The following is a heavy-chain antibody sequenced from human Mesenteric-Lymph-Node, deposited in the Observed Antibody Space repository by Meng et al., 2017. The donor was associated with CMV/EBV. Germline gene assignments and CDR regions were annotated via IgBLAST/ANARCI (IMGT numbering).Heavy chain of an antibody. J-gene: IGHJ4*02. CDR1: GFIFSSFT. CDR2: LSTSGTYI. CDR3: ANNVRYCPSTSCHQFFDF. D-gene: IGHD2-2*01. Sequence: GESLKISCADSGFIFSSFTMNWLRQAPGKGLEWVSSLSTSGTYIYYADSVEGRFTISRDNAKNSLYLHMTSLRAEDTAVYYCANNVRYCPSTSCHQFFDFWGQGILVTVSS. V-gene: IGHV3-21*04.